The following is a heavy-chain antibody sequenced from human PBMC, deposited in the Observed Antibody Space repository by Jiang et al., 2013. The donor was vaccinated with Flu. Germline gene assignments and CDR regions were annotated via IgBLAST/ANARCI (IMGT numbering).Heavy chain of an antibody. D-gene: IGHD3-3*01. CDR3: ATLRGSSYDTYLADS. CDR1: GFSFNYYA. CDR2: IRFDGSNG. Sequence: VQLLESGGGVVQPGGSLRLSCAASGFSFNYYAMYWVRQPPGKGLEWVASIRFDGSNGVYSDSVKGRFTISRDNSKNTLFLQMNSLRPDDTSVYYCATLRGSSYDTYLADSWGQGTLVIVSS. V-gene: IGHV3-30*02. J-gene: IGHJ4*02.